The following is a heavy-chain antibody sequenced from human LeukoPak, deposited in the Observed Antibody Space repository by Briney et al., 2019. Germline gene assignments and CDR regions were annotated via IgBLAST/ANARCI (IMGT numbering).Heavy chain of an antibody. Sequence: PGGSLRLSCAASGFIFSSYNMNWVRQAPGKGLEWVSGISPSGDITYYADSVKGRFTISRDNSKNTLYLQMNSLRAEDTAVYYCAKDIGYCSGGSCTDAFDIWGQGTMVTVSS. CDR1: GFIFSSYN. V-gene: IGHV3-23*01. D-gene: IGHD2-15*01. J-gene: IGHJ3*02. CDR3: AKDIGYCSGGSCTDAFDI. CDR2: ISPSGDIT.